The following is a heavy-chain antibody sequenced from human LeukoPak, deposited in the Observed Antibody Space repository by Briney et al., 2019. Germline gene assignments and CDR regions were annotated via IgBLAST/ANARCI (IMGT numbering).Heavy chain of an antibody. V-gene: IGHV4-59*01. CDR2: IYYTGST. D-gene: IGHD5-18*01. CDR3: TVDAAILRPRTFDV. J-gene: IGHJ3*01. Sequence: TTSETLSLTCTVSGDSISSYYWNWIRQSPEKGLEWIGYIYYTGSTTYNPSFKSRVTISADRSKNQFSLRLTSVTAADTAVYYCTVDAAILRPRTFDVWGQGTMVTVAS. CDR1: GDSISSYY.